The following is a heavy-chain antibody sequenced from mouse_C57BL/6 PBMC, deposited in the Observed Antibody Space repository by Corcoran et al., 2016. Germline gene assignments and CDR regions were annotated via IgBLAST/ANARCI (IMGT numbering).Heavy chain of an antibody. J-gene: IGHJ1*03. Sequence: EVQLQQSGPELVKPGASVKIPCKASGYTFTDYNMDWVKQSHGKSLEWIGDINPNNGGTIYNQKFKGKATLTVDKSSSTACMELRSLTSEDTAVYYCARPFYGSHWYFDVWGTGTTVTVSS. CDR1: GYTFTDYN. CDR3: ARPFYGSHWYFDV. D-gene: IGHD1-1*01. CDR2: INPNNGGT. V-gene: IGHV1-18*01.